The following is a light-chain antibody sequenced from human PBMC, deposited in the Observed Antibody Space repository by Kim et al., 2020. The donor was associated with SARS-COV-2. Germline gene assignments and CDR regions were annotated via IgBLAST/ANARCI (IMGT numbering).Light chain of an antibody. CDR3: CSFAGRYSWV. CDR1: SRDVGAYNF. Sequence: QSALTQPRSVSGSPGQSITISCTGTSRDVGAYNFVSWYQQHPDKAPKLMIYAVTKRPSGVPDRFSGSRSGNTASLTISGLQAEDEADYYCCSFAGRYSWVFGRGAQLTVL. J-gene: IGLJ3*02. CDR2: AVT. V-gene: IGLV2-11*01.